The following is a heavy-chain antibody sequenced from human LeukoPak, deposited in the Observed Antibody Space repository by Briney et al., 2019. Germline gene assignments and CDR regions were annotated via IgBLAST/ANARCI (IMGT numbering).Heavy chain of an antibody. J-gene: IGHJ4*02. V-gene: IGHV1-69*01. D-gene: IGHD3-22*01. CDR3: ASPRRDYYDSSGYYY. CDR2: IIPIFGTA. Sequence: ASVKVSCKASGGTFSSYAISWVRQAPGQGLEWMGGIIPIFGTANYAQEFQGRVTITADESTSTAYMELSSLRSEDTAVYYCASPRRDYYDSSGYYYWGQGTLVTVSS. CDR1: GGTFSSYA.